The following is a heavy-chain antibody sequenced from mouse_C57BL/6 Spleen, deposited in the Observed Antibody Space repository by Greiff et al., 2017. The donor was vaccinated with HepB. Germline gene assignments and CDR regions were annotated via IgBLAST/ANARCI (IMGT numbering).Heavy chain of an antibody. V-gene: IGHV3-6*01. Sequence: EVKLVESGPGLVKPSQSLSLTCSVTGYSITSGYYWNWIRQFPGNKLEWMGYISYDGSNNYNPSLKNRISITRDTSKNQFFMKLNSVTTEDTATYYCARLDSSGFDYWGQGTTLTVSS. J-gene: IGHJ2*01. D-gene: IGHD3-2*02. CDR3: ARLDSSGFDY. CDR2: ISYDGSN. CDR1: GYSITSGYY.